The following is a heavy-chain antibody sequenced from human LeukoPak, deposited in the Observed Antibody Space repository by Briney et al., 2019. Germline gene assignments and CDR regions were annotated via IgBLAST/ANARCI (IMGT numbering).Heavy chain of an antibody. Sequence: ASETLSLTCTVSDDSISSYYWSWIRQPPGKGLEWIGYVYRSERPTYNPSLTGRVTISLDTSKREFSLKLSSVTAADTAVYYCARLGGSSRITIFGVVIPQEADFDYWGQGTLVTVSS. J-gene: IGHJ4*02. V-gene: IGHV4-59*08. CDR3: ARLGGSSRITIFGVVIPQEADFDY. CDR1: DDSISSYY. D-gene: IGHD3-3*01. CDR2: VYRSERP.